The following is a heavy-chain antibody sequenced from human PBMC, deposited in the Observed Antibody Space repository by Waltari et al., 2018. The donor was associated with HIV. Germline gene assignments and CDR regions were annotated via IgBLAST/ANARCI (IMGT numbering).Heavy chain of an antibody. Sequence: QEQLVQSGTEVKKPGASVRVSCKASGYTFIGYYSHWVRHAPGQGLEWMGWLNPKSGATNYAQRFRGRVTFTRDTSVNTAYLDLTGLRIDDTATYFCHRPWDSDHWGSDNWGQGTLVIVSS. V-gene: IGHV1-2*02. CDR3: HRPWDSDHWGSDN. D-gene: IGHD3-16*01. CDR2: LNPKSGAT. CDR1: GYTFIGYY. J-gene: IGHJ4*01.